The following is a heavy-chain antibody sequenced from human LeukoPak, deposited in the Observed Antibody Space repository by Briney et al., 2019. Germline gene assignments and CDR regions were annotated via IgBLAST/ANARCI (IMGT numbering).Heavy chain of an antibody. J-gene: IGHJ6*02. CDR1: GFTFSSYA. D-gene: IGHD3-10*01. CDR2: ISGSGVST. CDR3: AKDIVYGSGSCLDV. Sequence: GGSLRLSCAASGFTFSSYAMSWVRQAPGKGLEWVSAISGSGVSTYYADSVKGRFTISRDNSKNTLCLQMNSLRAEDTAVYYCAKDIVYGSGSCLDVWGQGTTVTVSS. V-gene: IGHV3-23*01.